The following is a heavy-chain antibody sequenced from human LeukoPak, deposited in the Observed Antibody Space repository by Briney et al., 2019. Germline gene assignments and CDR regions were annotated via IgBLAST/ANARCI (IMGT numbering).Heavy chain of an antibody. J-gene: IGHJ3*02. CDR1: GLTFSSYA. D-gene: IGHD3-22*01. CDR3: SGHYYDSSGPSAFDI. CDR2: ISGGGDST. Sequence: GGSLRLTCAASGLTFSSYAMSWVRQARGKGLEWVSAISGGGDSTYYADSVKGRFTISRDNSKNTLYLQMNSLRVEDTAVYYCSGHYYDSSGPSAFDIWGQGTMATVSS. V-gene: IGHV3-23*01.